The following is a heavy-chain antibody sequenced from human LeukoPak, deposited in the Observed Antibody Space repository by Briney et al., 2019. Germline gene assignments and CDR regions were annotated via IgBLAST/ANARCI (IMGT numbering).Heavy chain of an antibody. CDR1: GFTFDDYA. CDR2: ISWNSGSI. Sequence: PGGSLRLSCAASGFTFDDYAMHWVRQAPGKGLEWVSGISWNSGSIGYADSVKGRFTISRDNAKNSLYLQMNSLRAEDMALYYCAKDIYPNLKQTENWFDPWGQGTLVTVSS. D-gene: IGHD2-2*02. J-gene: IGHJ5*02. CDR3: AKDIYPNLKQTENWFDP. V-gene: IGHV3-9*03.